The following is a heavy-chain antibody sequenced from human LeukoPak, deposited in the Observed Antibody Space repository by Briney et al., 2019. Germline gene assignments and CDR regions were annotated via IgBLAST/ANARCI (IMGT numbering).Heavy chain of an antibody. D-gene: IGHD3-9*01. J-gene: IGHJ4*02. CDR2: INTKSKTI. V-gene: IGHV3-48*01. Sequence: PGGSLRLSCAASGFTFNTYTMNWVRQAQGKGLEWVSFINTKSKTIYYADSVKGRFTISRDNGKNSLYLQMNSLRAEDTALYYCVRDQDWAFDYWGRGTLVTVSS. CDR3: VRDQDWAFDY. CDR1: GFTFNTYT.